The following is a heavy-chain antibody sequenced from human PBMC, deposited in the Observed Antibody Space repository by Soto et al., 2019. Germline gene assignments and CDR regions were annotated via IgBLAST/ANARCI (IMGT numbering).Heavy chain of an antibody. J-gene: IGHJ3*02. Sequence: WVTLSRTGTAAGGCIRSYYWSWNRQPPAKGLEWIGYIYYSGSTNYNPSLKSRVTISVDTSKSQFSLKLSSVAAADTAVYYCARADTYSSGWYGAFDICGQGTMFTVSS. CDR3: ARADTYSSGWYGAFDI. V-gene: IGHV4-59*13. CDR1: GGCIRSYY. CDR2: IYYSGST. D-gene: IGHD6-19*01.